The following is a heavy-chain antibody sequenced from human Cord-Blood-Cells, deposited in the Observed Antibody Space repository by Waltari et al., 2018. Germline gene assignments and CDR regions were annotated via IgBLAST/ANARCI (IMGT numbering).Heavy chain of an antibody. CDR2: IYYSGST. CDR3: ARGYCSSTSCYDAFDI. D-gene: IGHD2-2*01. J-gene: IGHJ3*02. CDR1: GGSISSSSYY. V-gene: IGHV4-39*01. Sequence: QLQLQESGPGLVKPSETLSLTCTVSGGSISSSSYYWGWIRQPPGKGLEWIGSIYYSGSTHYNPSLKSRVTISVDTSKNQFSLKLSSVTAADTAVYYCARGYCSSTSCYDAFDIWGQGTMVTVSS.